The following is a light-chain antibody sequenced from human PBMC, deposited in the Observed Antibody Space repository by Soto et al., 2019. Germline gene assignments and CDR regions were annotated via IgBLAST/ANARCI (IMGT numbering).Light chain of an antibody. CDR1: QNIRNF. J-gene: IGKJ4*01. CDR2: GAS. V-gene: IGKV1-39*01. Sequence: DIQMTQSPSSLSASVGDRVTITCRASQNIRNFLTWYQQKPGKAPSLLIAGASRLQSGVPSRFSGSVSGTDFTLTIVSLQPDDFASYYCQQCWGTPYSFGEGTKVEIK. CDR3: QQCWGTPYS.